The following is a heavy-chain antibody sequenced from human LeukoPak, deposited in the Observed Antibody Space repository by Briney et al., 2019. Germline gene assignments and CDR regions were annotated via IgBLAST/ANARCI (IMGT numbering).Heavy chain of an antibody. J-gene: IGHJ5*02. CDR2: IIPIFGTA. CDR1: GGTFSSYA. V-gene: IGHV1-69*13. Sequence: SVKVSCKPSGGTFSSYAISWVRQAPGQGLEWMGGIIPIFGTANYAQKFQGRVTITADESTSTAYMELSSLRSEDTAVYYCASDLERDGYNMPETPWGQGTLVTVSS. CDR3: ASDLERDGYNMPETP. D-gene: IGHD5-24*01.